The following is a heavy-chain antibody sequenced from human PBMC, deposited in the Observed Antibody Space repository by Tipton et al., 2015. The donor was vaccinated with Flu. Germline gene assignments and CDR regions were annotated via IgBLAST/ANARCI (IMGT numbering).Heavy chain of an antibody. V-gene: IGHV4-34*01. D-gene: IGHD3-10*01. CDR1: GGSFSGYY. J-gene: IGHJ3*02. CDR3: ARGWGRITMVRGVKGAFDI. Sequence: TLSLTCAVYGGSFSGYYWSWIRQPPGKGLEWIGEINHSGSTNYNPSLKSRVTISVDTSKNQFSLKLSSVTAADTAVYYCARGWGRITMVRGVKGAFDIWGQGTMVTVSS. CDR2: INHSGST.